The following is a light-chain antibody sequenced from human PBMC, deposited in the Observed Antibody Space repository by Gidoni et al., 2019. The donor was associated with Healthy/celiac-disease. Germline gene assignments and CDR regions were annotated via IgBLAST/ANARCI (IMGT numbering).Light chain of an antibody. J-gene: IGKJ2*01. CDR3: QQYGSSST. CDR1: QSVSSSY. CDR2: GAS. V-gene: IGKV3-20*01. Sequence: EIVLTQSPGTLSLSPGERATLSCRASQSVSSSYLAWYQQKPGPAPRLLIYGASSRATGIPDRFRGSGSGTDFTLTISRLEPEDFAVYYCQQYGSSSTFGQGTKLEIK.